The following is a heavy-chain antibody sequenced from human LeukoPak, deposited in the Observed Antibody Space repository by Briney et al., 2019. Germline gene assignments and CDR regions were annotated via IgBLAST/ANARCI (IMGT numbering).Heavy chain of an antibody. Sequence: GSLRLSCAASGFTFSSYTMNWVRQPPGKGLEWVSNFGTSSTTIYYADSVKGRFTISRDNAKNSLYLQMNSLRADDTAVYYCARFAAGGSYYYYMDVWGKGTTVTVSS. CDR1: GFTFSSYT. CDR2: FGTSSTTI. V-gene: IGHV3-48*01. J-gene: IGHJ6*03. D-gene: IGHD6-25*01. CDR3: ARFAAGGSYYYYMDV.